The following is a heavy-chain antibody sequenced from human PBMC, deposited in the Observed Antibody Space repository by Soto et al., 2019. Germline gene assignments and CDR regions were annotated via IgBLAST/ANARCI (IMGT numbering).Heavy chain of an antibody. CDR1: GYIFTGYY. CDR2: IDPNSGGT. CDR3: AKGTVLGDYYYGPDV. V-gene: IGHV1-2*02. D-gene: IGHD6-6*01. Sequence: ASVKVSCKASGYIFTGYYIHWVRQAPGQGLEWMGWIDPNSGGTKYAPKFQGRVTVTRDTSITTAYMDLIRLTSDDTAVYYCAKGTVLGDYYYGPDVWGQGTMGTVS. J-gene: IGHJ6*02.